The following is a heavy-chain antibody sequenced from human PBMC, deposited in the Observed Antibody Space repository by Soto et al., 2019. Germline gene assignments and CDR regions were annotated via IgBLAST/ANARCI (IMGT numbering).Heavy chain of an antibody. J-gene: IGHJ6*03. Sequence: ASVKVSCKASGGTFSSYTISWVRQAPGQGLEWMGRIIPILGIANYAQKFQGRVTITADKSTSTAYMELSSLRSEDTAVYYCARARPAKGYCSGGSCYSRYMDVWGKGTTVTVSS. CDR2: IIPILGIA. V-gene: IGHV1-69*02. CDR3: ARARPAKGYCSGGSCYSRYMDV. D-gene: IGHD2-15*01. CDR1: GGTFSSYT.